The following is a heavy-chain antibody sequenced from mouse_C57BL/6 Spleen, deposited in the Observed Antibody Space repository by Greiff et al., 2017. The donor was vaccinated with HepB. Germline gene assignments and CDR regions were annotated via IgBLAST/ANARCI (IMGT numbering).Heavy chain of an antibody. D-gene: IGHD1-1*01. V-gene: IGHV1-9*01. CDR2: ILPGSGST. J-gene: IGHJ1*03. Sequence: VQLQQSGAELMKPGASVKLSCKATGYTFTGYWIEWVKQRPGHGLEWIGEILPGSGSTNYNEKFKGKATFTADTSSNTAYMQLSSLTTEDSALYYGAVGAGSSYSWYFDVWGTGTTVTVSS. CDR1: GYTFTGYW. CDR3: AVGAGSSYSWYFDV.